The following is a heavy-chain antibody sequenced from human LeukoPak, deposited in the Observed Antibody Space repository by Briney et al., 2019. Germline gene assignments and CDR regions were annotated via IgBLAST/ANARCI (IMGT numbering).Heavy chain of an antibody. Sequence: PGRSLRLSCAASGFTFNNYGMHWVRQAPGKGLEWVAAIWYDGRSKYYADSVKGRFTISRDNSKDTLYLQMNSLRAEDTAVYYCARDQSIREGSYYIILDYWGQGTLVTVSS. D-gene: IGHD1-26*01. CDR3: ARDQSIREGSYYIILDY. J-gene: IGHJ4*02. V-gene: IGHV3-33*01. CDR2: IWYDGRSK. CDR1: GFTFNNYG.